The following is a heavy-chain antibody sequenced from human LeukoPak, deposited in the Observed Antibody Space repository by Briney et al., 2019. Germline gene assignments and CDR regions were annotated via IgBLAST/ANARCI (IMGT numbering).Heavy chain of an antibody. CDR2: VNQGATQK. V-gene: IGHV3-7*01. J-gene: IGHJ3*02. CDR3: AGSWSPYDAFDI. CDR1: GLDFSTQW. D-gene: IGHD6-13*01. Sequence: PGGSLRLSCAASGLDFSTQWMSWVRQAPGKGLEWVAIVNQGATQKYYVDSVKGRFTISRDNAENSLYLQMNSLRAEDTPVYYCAGSWSPYDAFDIWGQGTMVSVSS.